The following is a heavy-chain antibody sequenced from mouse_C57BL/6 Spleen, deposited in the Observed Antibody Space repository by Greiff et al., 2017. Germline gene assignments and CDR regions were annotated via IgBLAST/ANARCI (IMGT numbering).Heavy chain of an antibody. CDR3: ARGGTAQATGDY. V-gene: IGHV1-82*01. Sequence: VQLQESGPELVKPGASVKISCKASGYAFSSSWMNWVKQRPGKGLAWIGLIYPGDGDTNYNGKFKGKATLTADKSSSTDYMQLSSLTSEDSAVYFCARGGTAQATGDYWGQGTTLTVSS. CDR1: GYAFSSSW. CDR2: IYPGDGDT. D-gene: IGHD3-2*02. J-gene: IGHJ2*01.